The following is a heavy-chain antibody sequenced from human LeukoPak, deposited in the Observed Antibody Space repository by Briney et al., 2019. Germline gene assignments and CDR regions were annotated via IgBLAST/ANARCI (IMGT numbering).Heavy chain of an antibody. D-gene: IGHD3-10*01. CDR3: ARQLYVSGSYYAPMDV. Sequence: SETLSLTCTVSGGSISSSSYYWGWIRQPPGKGLEWIASVHYSGSTYYNPSLKSRLTISVGTSKNQFSLKLSSVTAADTAVYFCARQLYVSGSYYAPMDVWGKGTTVTISS. V-gene: IGHV4-39*01. CDR2: VHYSGST. J-gene: IGHJ6*03. CDR1: GGSISSSSYY.